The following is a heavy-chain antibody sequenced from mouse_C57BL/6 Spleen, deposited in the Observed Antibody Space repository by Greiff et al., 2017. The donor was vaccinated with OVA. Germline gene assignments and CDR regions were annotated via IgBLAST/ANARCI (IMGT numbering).Heavy chain of an antibody. CDR3: ARTGTEGYAMDY. CDR1: GFTFSDYG. CDR2: ISSGSSTI. V-gene: IGHV5-17*01. Sequence: EVMLVESGGGLVKPGGSLKLSCAASGFTFSDYGMHWVRQAPEKGLEWVAYISSGSSTIYYADTVKGRFTISRDNAKNTLFLQMTSLRSEDTAMYYCARTGTEGYAMDYWGQGTSVTVSS. D-gene: IGHD4-1*01. J-gene: IGHJ4*01.